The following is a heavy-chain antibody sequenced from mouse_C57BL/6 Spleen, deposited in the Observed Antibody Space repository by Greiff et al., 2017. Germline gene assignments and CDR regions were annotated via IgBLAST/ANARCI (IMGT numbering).Heavy chain of an antibody. V-gene: IGHV5-16*01. CDR1: GFTFSDYY. D-gene: IGHD1-1*01. J-gene: IGHJ4*01. CDR2: INYDGSST. Sequence: EVQLVESEGGLVQPGSSMKLSCTASGFTFSDYYMAWVSQVPEKGLEWVANINYDGSSTYYLDSLKSRFIISRDNAKNILYLQMSSLKYEDTATYYCARAGVYGSGYAVYAMDYWGQGTSVTVSS. CDR3: ARAGVYGSGYAVYAMDY.